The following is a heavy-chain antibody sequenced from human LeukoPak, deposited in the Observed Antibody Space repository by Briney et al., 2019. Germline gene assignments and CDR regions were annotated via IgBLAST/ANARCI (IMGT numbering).Heavy chain of an antibody. Sequence: GGSLRLSCAASGFIFRSYWMSWVRQAPGKGLEWVANIKQDGSEKSYVDSVKGRFTISRDNAKNSLYLQMNSLRAEDTAVYYCAREHTMAGTTFFYYYGMDVWGQGTTVIVSS. V-gene: IGHV3-7*04. CDR3: AREHTMAGTTFFYYYGMDV. CDR2: IKQDGSEK. J-gene: IGHJ6*02. D-gene: IGHD2/OR15-2a*01. CDR1: GFIFRSYW.